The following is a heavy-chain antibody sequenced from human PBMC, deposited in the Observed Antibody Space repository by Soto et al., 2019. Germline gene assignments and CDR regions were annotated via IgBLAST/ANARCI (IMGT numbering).Heavy chain of an antibody. V-gene: IGHV5-10-1*01. CDR3: ANQAKYYYDSSGYVQPSNY. Sequence: GESLKISCKGSGYSFTSYWISWVRQMPGKGLERMGRIDPSDSYTNYSPSFQGHVTISADKSISTAYLQWSSLKASDTAMYYCANQAKYYYDSSGYVQPSNYWGQGTLVTVSS. CDR1: GYSFTSYW. J-gene: IGHJ4*02. CDR2: IDPSDSYT. D-gene: IGHD3-22*01.